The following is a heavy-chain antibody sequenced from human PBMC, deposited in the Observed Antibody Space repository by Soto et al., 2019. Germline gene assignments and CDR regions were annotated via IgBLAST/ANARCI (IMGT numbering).Heavy chain of an antibody. CDR1: GGYISSYY. CDR3: ARVGTEYCSGGSCYDY. Sequence: SETLSLTCTVSGGYISSYYWSWIRQPPGKGLEWIGYIYYSGSTNYNPSLKSRVTISVDTSKNQFSLKLSSVTAADTAVYYCARVGTEYCSGGSCYDYWGQGTLVTVSS. V-gene: IGHV4-59*01. J-gene: IGHJ4*02. CDR2: IYYSGST. D-gene: IGHD2-15*01.